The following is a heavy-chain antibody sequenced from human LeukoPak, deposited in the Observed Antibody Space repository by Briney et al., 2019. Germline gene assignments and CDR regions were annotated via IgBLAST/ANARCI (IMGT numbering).Heavy chain of an antibody. CDR2: ISAYNGNT. D-gene: IGHD3-22*01. Sequence: GASVKVSCKASGYTFTRNGISWVRQAPGQGLEWMGWISAYNGNTNYAQKLQGRVTMTTDTSTSTAYMELRSLRSDDTAVYYCARDHSGIYYDSSGYSPGYWGQGTLVTVSS. CDR3: ARDHSGIYYDSSGYSPGY. J-gene: IGHJ4*02. CDR1: GYTFTRNG. V-gene: IGHV1-18*01.